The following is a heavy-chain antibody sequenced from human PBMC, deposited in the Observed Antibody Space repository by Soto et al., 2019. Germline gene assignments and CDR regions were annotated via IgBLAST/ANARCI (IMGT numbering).Heavy chain of an antibody. CDR3: AKEGWGWFEP. CDR1: GFTFSSYA. CDR2: ISGSGGIT. Sequence: EVQLLESGGGLVQPGGSLRLSCAASGFTFSSYAMSWVRQAPGKGLEWVSAISGSGGITYYADSVKGRFTISRDNPKNTLYLQMNSLRDEDPALYYCAKEGWGWFEPWGQGTLVTVSS. V-gene: IGHV3-23*01. J-gene: IGHJ5*02. D-gene: IGHD1-26*01.